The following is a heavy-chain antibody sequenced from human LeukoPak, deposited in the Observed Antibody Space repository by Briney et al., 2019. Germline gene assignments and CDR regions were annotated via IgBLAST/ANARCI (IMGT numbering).Heavy chain of an antibody. J-gene: IGHJ4*02. CDR2: IYYSGST. D-gene: IGHD1-20*01. V-gene: IGHV4-30-4*08. CDR3: ASGVNGITGSYRFDY. CDR1: GGSISSGDYY. Sequence: SQTLSLTCTVSGGSISSGDYYWSWIRQPPGKGLEWIGYIYYSGSTYYNPSLKSRVTISVDTSKNQFSLKLSSVTAADTAVYYCASGVNGITGSYRFDYWGQGTLVTLSS.